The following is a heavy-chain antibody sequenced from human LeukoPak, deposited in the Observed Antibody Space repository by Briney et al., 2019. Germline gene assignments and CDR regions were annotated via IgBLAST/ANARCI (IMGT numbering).Heavy chain of an antibody. J-gene: IGHJ4*02. V-gene: IGHV3-7*01. CDR1: GFIFKKYW. CDR3: ARETPRRGETRDGYR. D-gene: IGHD5-24*01. CDR2: IKEDGSET. Sequence: PGGSLRLSCAASGFIFKKYWMSWVRQVPGKGLECLANIKEDGSETYYADSVKGRFTISRDNPKNLLFLQINSLRVEDTAVYYCARETPRRGETRDGYRWGQGTVVTVSS.